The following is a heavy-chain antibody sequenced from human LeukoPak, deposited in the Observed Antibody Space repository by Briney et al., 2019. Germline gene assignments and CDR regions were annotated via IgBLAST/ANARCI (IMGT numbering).Heavy chain of an antibody. D-gene: IGHD3-10*01. CDR3: ARLRNCGSGNYYNDY. CDR1: GGSISSYY. Sequence: SETLSLTCTVSGGSISSYYWSWLRQPPGKGLEGFGYVYHSGSAAYNPPLQSRVTVSVDTSRNQFSLRLSSVTAADTAVYYCARLRNCGSGNYYNDYWGRGALVTVSS. CDR2: VYHSGSA. V-gene: IGHV4-59*08. J-gene: IGHJ4*02.